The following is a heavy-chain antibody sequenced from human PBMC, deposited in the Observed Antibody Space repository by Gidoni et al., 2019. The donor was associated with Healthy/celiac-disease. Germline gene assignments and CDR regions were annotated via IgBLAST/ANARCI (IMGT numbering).Heavy chain of an antibody. J-gene: IGHJ6*03. CDR3: ATGQPYGDQDYYYYYMDV. CDR2: FDPEDGET. Sequence: GKGLEWMGGFDPEDGETIYAQKFQGRVTMTEDTSTDTAYMELSSLRSEDTAVYYCATGQPYGDQDYYYYYMDVWGKGTTVTVSS. D-gene: IGHD4-17*01. V-gene: IGHV1-24*01.